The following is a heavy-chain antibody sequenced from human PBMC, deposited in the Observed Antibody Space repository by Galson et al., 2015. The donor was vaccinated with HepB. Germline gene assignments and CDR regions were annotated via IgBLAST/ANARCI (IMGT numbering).Heavy chain of an antibody. CDR3: ARPTVTKTRKQQDWYFDL. D-gene: IGHD4-17*01. J-gene: IGHJ2*01. CDR1: GGSISSSSYY. V-gene: IGHV4-39*01. Sequence: ETLSLTCTVSGGSISSSSYYWGWIRQPPGKGLEWIGSIYYSGSTYYNPSLKSRVTISVDTSKNQFSLKLSSVTAADTAVYYCARPTVTKTRKQQDWYFDLWGRGTLVTVSS. CDR2: IYYSGST.